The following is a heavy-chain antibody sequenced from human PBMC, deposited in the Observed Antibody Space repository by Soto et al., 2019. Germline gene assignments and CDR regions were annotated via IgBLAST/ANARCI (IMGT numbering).Heavy chain of an antibody. CDR3: AKDRPLYYDILTGTNWFDP. V-gene: IGHV3-23*01. Sequence: TGGSLRLSCAASGFTFSSYAMSWVRQAPGKGLEWVSAISGSGGSTYYADSVKGRFTISRDNSKHTLYLQMNSLRAEDTAVYYCAKDRPLYYDILTGTNWFDPWGQGTLVTVSS. CDR1: GFTFSSYA. D-gene: IGHD3-9*01. CDR2: ISGSGGST. J-gene: IGHJ5*02.